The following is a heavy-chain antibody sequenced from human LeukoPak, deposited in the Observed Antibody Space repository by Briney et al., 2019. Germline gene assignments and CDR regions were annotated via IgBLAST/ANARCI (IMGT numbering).Heavy chain of an antibody. Sequence: PGGSLRLSCAASGFTFSSYAMSWVRQAPGKGLEWVSAISGSGGSTYYADSVKGRFTISRDNSKNTLYLQMNSLRAEDTAVYYCAKVDYDFWSGYYTGHHFDYWGQGTLVTVS. J-gene: IGHJ4*02. CDR3: AKVDYDFWSGYYTGHHFDY. CDR2: ISGSGGST. D-gene: IGHD3-3*01. CDR1: GFTFSSYA. V-gene: IGHV3-23*01.